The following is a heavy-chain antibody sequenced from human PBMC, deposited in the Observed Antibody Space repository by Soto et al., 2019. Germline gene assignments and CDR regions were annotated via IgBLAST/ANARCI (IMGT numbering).Heavy chain of an antibody. J-gene: IGHJ6*02. Sequence: GGSLRLSCAASGFTFSTYGMHWVRQAPCKGLEWVAVISHDGINKYYADSVKGRFTISRDNSKNTLYLQMNSLRAEDTAVYYCAEDCGQTIYCSSTSCPPKTDYYFYYGMDVCGQGITLTVSS. CDR2: ISHDGINK. CDR1: GFTFSTYG. D-gene: IGHD2-2*01. V-gene: IGHV3-30*18. CDR3: AEDCGQTIYCSSTSCPPKTDYYFYYGMDV.